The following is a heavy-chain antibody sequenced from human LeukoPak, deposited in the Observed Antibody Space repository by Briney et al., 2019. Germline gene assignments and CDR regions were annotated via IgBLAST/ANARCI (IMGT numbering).Heavy chain of an antibody. CDR3: ARGQEQLWLHKDY. CDR1: GFTFSSYS. V-gene: IGHV3-21*01. Sequence: PGGSLRLSCAASGFTFSSYSMNWVRQAPGKGLEWVSSIGGTGCYIFYADSVKGRFTISRDNAKNSLYLQMNSLRAEDTAVYYCARGQEQLWLHKDYWGQGTLVTVSS. CDR2: IGGTGCYI. D-gene: IGHD5-18*01. J-gene: IGHJ4*02.